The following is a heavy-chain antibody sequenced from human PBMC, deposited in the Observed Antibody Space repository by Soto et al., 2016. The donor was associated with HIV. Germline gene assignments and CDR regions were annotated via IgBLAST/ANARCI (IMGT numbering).Heavy chain of an antibody. J-gene: IGHJ3*02. CDR1: GFTFSSYW. D-gene: IGHD4-17*01. Sequence: EVQLVESGGGLVQPGGSLRLSCAASGFTFSSYWMSWVRQAPGKGLEWVANIKQDGSEKYYVESVKGRFTISRDNAKNSLYLQMNSLRAEDTAVYYCARSIGVTTWRALDIWGQGTMVTVSS. CDR3: ARSIGVTTWRALDI. CDR2: IKQDGSEK. V-gene: IGHV3-7*01.